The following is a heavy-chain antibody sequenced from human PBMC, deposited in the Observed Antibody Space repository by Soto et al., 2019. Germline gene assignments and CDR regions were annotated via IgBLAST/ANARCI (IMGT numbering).Heavy chain of an antibody. CDR1: GFTFSDYY. J-gene: IGHJ3*02. V-gene: IGHV3-11*06. CDR2: ISSSSSYT. D-gene: IGHD6-6*01. CDR3: ARDPYSSSSISAFDI. Sequence: GGSLRLSCAASGFTFSDYYMSWIRQAPGKGLEWVSYISSSSSYTNYADSVKGRFTISRDNAKNSLYLQMNSLRAEDTAVYYCARDPYSSSSISAFDIWGQGTMVTVSS.